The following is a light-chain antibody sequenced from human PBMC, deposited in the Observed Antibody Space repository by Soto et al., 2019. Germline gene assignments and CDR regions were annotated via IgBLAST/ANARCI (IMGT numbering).Light chain of an antibody. J-gene: IGLJ1*01. Sequence: QSALTQPRSVSGSPGQSVTISCTGTSSDVGGYNYVSWYQQHPGKAPKLMIYDVSKRPSGVPDRFSGSKPGNTASLTISGLQAEDEADYYCCSYAGSYTFVFGTG. CDR1: SSDVGGYNY. CDR3: CSYAGSYTFV. V-gene: IGLV2-11*01. CDR2: DVS.